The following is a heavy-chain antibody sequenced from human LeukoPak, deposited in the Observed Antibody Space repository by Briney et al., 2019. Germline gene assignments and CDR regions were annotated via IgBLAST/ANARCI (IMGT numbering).Heavy chain of an antibody. CDR1: GFTFSIYA. Sequence: GGSLRLSCAASGFTFSIYAMSGVRDAPGKGLEWGSTISGSGNGGITYYAASVKGSFTSSRDNSKDTLYLQINSLRAEVTAVYYCAKLLGVTNSYLFNYGGQGTLVTVS. CDR2: ISGSGNGGIT. CDR3: AKLLGVTNSYLFNY. V-gene: IGHV3-23*01. J-gene: IGHJ4*01. D-gene: IGHD4-17*01.